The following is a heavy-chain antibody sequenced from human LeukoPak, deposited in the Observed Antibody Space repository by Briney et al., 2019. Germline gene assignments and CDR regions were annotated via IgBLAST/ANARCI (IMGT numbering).Heavy chain of an antibody. Sequence: ASVKVSCKASGGTFSSYTISWVRQAPGQGLEWMGRIIPILGIANYAQKFQGRVTITADKSTSTAYMELSSLRSEDTAVYHCARDRAYCSSTSCYISAGFDPWGQGTLVTVSS. V-gene: IGHV1-69*04. CDR1: GGTFSSYT. CDR3: ARDRAYCSSTSCYISAGFDP. CDR2: IIPILGIA. J-gene: IGHJ5*02. D-gene: IGHD2-2*01.